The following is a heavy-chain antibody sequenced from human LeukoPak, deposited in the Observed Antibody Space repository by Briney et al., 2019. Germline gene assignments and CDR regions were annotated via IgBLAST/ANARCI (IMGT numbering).Heavy chain of an antibody. Sequence: ASVKVSCKASGGTFSSYAISWVRQAPGQGLEWMGWINPNSGGTNYAQKFQGRVTMTRDTSISTAYMELSRLRSDDTAVYYCASGDQMTRKGGTPIGGYWGQGTLVTVSS. J-gene: IGHJ4*02. D-gene: IGHD3-16*01. V-gene: IGHV1-2*02. CDR1: GGTFSSYA. CDR3: ASGDQMTRKGGTPIGGY. CDR2: INPNSGGT.